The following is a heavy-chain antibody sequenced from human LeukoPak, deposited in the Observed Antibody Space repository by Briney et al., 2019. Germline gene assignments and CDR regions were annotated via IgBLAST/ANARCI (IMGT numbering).Heavy chain of an antibody. J-gene: IGHJ4*02. CDR1: GFTFSSYW. CDR3: ATPLDYFDTSGYHQGGD. Sequence: GGSLRLSCAGSGFTFSSYWISWVRQAPGKGLEWVANIKEDGSKKNYVDSVKGRFTISRDNAKNSLYLQMNSLRAEDTAVYYCATPLDYFDTSGYHQGGDWGQGTLVTVSS. CDR2: IKEDGSKK. D-gene: IGHD3-22*01. V-gene: IGHV3-7*03.